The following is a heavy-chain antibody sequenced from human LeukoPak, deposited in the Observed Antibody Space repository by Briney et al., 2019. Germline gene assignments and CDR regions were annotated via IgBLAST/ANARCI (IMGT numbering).Heavy chain of an antibody. J-gene: IGHJ6*02. CDR3: ARDLGGITGTAYYYYGMDV. D-gene: IGHD1-20*01. V-gene: IGHV1-8*01. CDR1: GYTFTSYD. CDR2: MNPNSGNT. Sequence: ASVKVSCKASGYTFTSYDINWVRQATGQGLEWMGWMNPNSGNTGYAQKFQGRVTMTRNTSISTAYMELSSLRSEDTAVYYCARDLGGITGTAYYYYGMDVWGQGTTVTASS.